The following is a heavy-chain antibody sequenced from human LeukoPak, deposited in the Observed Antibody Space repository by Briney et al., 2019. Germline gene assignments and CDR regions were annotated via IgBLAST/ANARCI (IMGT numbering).Heavy chain of an antibody. CDR3: TRDGGSYSHLDY. CDR2: INSRANNHAA. J-gene: IGHJ4*02. Sequence: GGSLRLSCGGSGFTFSECAIHWVRQASGKGLEWVASINSRANNHAATYAASVRGRFTISRDDSKSTAYLQLNSLKTEDTAVYFCTRDGGSYSHLDYWGPGTVVTVSS. V-gene: IGHV3-73*01. CDR1: GFTFSECA. D-gene: IGHD1-26*01.